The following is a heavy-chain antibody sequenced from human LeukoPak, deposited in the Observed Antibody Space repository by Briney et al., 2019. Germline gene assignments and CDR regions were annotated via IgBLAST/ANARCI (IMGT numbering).Heavy chain of an antibody. CDR1: GFTFSSYS. D-gene: IGHD6-25*01. CDR2: ISSSYSYI. CDR3: ARDRPAAEPFSFDY. V-gene: IGHV3-21*01. J-gene: IGHJ4*02. Sequence: PGGSLRLSCAASGFTFSSYSMNWVRQAPGKGLEWVSSISSSYSYIYYADSVKGRFTISRDNAKNSLYLQMSSLRAEDTAVYYCARDRPAAEPFSFDYWGQGTLVTVSS.